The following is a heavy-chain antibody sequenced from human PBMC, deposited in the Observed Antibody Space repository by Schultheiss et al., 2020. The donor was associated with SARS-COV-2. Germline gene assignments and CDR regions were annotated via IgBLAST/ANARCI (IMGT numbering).Heavy chain of an antibody. V-gene: IGHV1-2*02. D-gene: IGHD6-19*01. CDR3: ARDLGSSAWYRNAFDS. CDR1: GYTFTSYY. CDR2: INPNSGGT. J-gene: IGHJ4*02. Sequence: ASVKVSCKASGYTFTSYYMHWVRQAPGQGLEWMGWINPNSGGTNYAQKFQGRVTMTRDTSISTAYMELSRLRSDDTAVYYCARDLGSSAWYRNAFDSWGQGTLVTVSS.